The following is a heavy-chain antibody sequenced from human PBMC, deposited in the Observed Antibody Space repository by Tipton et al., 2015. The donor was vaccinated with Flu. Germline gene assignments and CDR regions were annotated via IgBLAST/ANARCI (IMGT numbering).Heavy chain of an antibody. Sequence: TLSLTCTVSGASISSYYWSWIRQPPGKGLEWIGYIYYSGITNYNPSLKSRVTISVDTSKNQFSLRLSSVTAADTAMYYCARGDGYNFDYWGRGTLVTVSP. D-gene: IGHD5-24*01. CDR2: IYYSGIT. J-gene: IGHJ4*02. CDR1: GASISSYY. CDR3: ARGDGYNFDY. V-gene: IGHV4-59*08.